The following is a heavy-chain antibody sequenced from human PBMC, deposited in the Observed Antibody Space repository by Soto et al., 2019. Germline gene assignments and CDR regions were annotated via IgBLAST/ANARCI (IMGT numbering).Heavy chain of an antibody. CDR2: IIPIFGTA. J-gene: IGHJ6*02. V-gene: IGHV1-69*13. D-gene: IGHD2-2*01. Sequence: SVKVSCKASGGTFSSYAISWVRQAPGQGLEWMGGIIPIFGTANYAQKFQGRVTITADESTSTAYMDLSSLRSEDTAVYYCARDIVVVPAATDYYYYYGMDVWGQGTTVTVSS. CDR1: GGTFSSYA. CDR3: ARDIVVVPAATDYYYYYGMDV.